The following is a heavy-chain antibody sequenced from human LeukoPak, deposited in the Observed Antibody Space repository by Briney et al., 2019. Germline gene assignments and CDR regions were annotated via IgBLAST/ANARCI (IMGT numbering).Heavy chain of an antibody. CDR1: GGSTSSYY. V-gene: IGHV4-4*07. CDR3: ARVRDYYDSSGYYSVFDY. CDR2: IYTSGST. Sequence: SETLSLTCTVSGGSTSSYYWSWIRQPAGKGLEWIGRIYTSGSTNYNPSLKSRVTMSVDTSKNQFSLKLSSVTAADTAVYYCARVRDYYDSSGYYSVFDYWGQGTLVTVSS. D-gene: IGHD3-22*01. J-gene: IGHJ4*02.